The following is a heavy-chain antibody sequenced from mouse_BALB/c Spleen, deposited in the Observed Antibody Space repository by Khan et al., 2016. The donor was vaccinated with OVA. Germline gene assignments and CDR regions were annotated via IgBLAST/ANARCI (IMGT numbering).Heavy chain of an antibody. CDR3: TRGGYASFAY. CDR2: INPYNDDT. V-gene: IGHV1S136*01. J-gene: IGHJ3*01. Sequence: VQLKESGPELVKPGASVKMSCKASGYTFTSYVMYWVSQKPGQGLEWIGYINPYNDDTKYNEKFKGKATLPSDKYSSTADMDLSSLTSEDSAVNYCTRGGYASFAYWGQGTLVTVSA. CDR1: GYTFTSYV. D-gene: IGHD2-2*01.